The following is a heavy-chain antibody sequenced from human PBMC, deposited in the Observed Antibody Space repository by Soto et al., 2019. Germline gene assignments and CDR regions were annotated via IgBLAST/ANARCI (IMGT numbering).Heavy chain of an antibody. CDR3: AKDVPAPGY. Sequence: PSETLSLTCTFSGGSISSYYWSWIRQPPGKGLEWIGYIYHSGSSNYNPSLKSRVTILLDTSKNQLSLKLSSVTAADTAVYYCAKDVPAPGYWGQGTLVTVSS. CDR1: GGSISSYY. J-gene: IGHJ4*02. V-gene: IGHV4-59*12. D-gene: IGHD2-2*01. CDR2: IYHSGSS.